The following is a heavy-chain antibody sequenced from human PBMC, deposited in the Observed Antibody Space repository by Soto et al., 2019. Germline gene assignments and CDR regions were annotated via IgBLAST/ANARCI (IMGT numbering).Heavy chain of an antibody. CDR1: GFTFSSYA. J-gene: IGHJ6*02. D-gene: IGHD1-26*01. Sequence: GGSLRLSCAASGFTFSSYAMSWFRQAPGKGLEWVSAISGSGGSTYYADSVKGRFTISRDNSKNTLYLQMNSLRAEDTAVYYCAKVGSYYYYGMDVWGQGTTVTVSS. CDR2: ISGSGGST. V-gene: IGHV3-23*01. CDR3: AKVGSYYYYGMDV.